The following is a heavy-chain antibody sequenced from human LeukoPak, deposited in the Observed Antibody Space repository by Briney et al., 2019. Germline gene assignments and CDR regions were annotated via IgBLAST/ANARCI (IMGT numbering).Heavy chain of an antibody. CDR3: ARGPRNDP. Sequence: ASVNVSCKTSGYPFTTWEINWVGQAAGQGLEWMGWVHPNSGNTAYAQKFQGRVTMTRDTSISTAYMEVSGLRSDDTAVYFCARGPRNDPWGQGTLVTVSS. CDR2: VHPNSGNT. D-gene: IGHD1-14*01. V-gene: IGHV1-8*01. J-gene: IGHJ5*02. CDR1: GYPFTTWE.